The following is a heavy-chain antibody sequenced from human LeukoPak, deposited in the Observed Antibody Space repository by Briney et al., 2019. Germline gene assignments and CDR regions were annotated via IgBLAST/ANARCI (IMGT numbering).Heavy chain of an antibody. D-gene: IGHD3-3*02. J-gene: IGHJ4*02. CDR1: GGTFSSYA. Sequence: SVKVSCKPSGGTFSSYAISWVRQAPGQGLEWMGGIIPIFGTANYAQKFQGRVTITADESTSTAYMELSILRSEDTAVYYCARDRIFGVVSVPSPGGYWGQGTLVTVSS. V-gene: IGHV1-69*01. CDR2: IIPIFGTA. CDR3: ARDRIFGVVSVPSPGGY.